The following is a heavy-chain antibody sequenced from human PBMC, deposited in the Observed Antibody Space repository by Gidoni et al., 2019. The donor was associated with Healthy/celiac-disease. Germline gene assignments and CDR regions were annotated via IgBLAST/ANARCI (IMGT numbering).Heavy chain of an antibody. CDR2: TYYRSKWYN. V-gene: IGHV6-1*01. J-gene: IGHJ6*02. CDR3: VRDSYSSGWYLGSSYGMDV. D-gene: IGHD6-19*01. Sequence: QVQLQQSGPGLVKPSQTLSLTCAISGDSLPSNSAARNWIRQSPSRGLEWLGRTYYRSKWYNDYAVSVKSRITINPDTSKNQFSLQLNSVTPEDTAVYYCVRDSYSSGWYLGSSYGMDVWGQGTTVTVSS. CDR1: GDSLPSNSAA.